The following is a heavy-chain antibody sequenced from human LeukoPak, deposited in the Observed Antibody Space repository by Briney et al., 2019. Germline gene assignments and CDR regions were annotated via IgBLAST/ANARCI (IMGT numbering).Heavy chain of an antibody. CDR3: AGPGSSGYYNQPDRIFDY. V-gene: IGHV4-39*01. CDR1: GGSISSSSYY. Sequence: SETLSLTCTVSGGSISSSSYYWGWLRQPPGKGLEWLGSSYYSGRTYYNPFRKSRVTISVDTSNNQCSRKLSSATAADTAVYYCAGPGSSGYYNQPDRIFDYWGQGTLVTVSS. J-gene: IGHJ4*02. D-gene: IGHD3-22*01. CDR2: SYYSGRT.